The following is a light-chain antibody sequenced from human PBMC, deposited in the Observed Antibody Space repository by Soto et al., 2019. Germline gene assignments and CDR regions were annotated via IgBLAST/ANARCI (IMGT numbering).Light chain of an antibody. CDR2: DAS. CDR1: QSVSSY. J-gene: IGKJ1*01. V-gene: IGKV3-11*01. Sequence: ELVLTQSPATLSLSPGERATLSCRASQSVSSYLAWYQQKPGQAPRLLIYDASTRATDIPGRFSGSGSGTDFTLTISSLEPEDFAVYSCQQRSTWPWTFGQGTKVEIK. CDR3: QQRSTWPWT.